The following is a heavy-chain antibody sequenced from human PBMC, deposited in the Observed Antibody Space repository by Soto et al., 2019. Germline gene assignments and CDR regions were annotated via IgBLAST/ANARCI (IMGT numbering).Heavy chain of an antibody. CDR3: AREIAAAGRQIYYYYYGMDV. CDR1: GGSISSGGYY. CDR2: IYYSGST. D-gene: IGHD6-13*01. J-gene: IGHJ6*02. V-gene: IGHV4-61*08. Sequence: SETLSLTCTVSGGSISSGGYYWSWIRQPPGKGLEWIGYIYYSGSTNYNPSLKSRVTISVDTSKNQFSLKLSSVTAADTAVYYCAREIAAAGRQIYYYYYGMDVWGQGTTVTVSS.